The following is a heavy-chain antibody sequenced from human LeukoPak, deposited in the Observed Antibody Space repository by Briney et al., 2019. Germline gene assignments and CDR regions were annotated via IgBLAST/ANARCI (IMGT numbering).Heavy chain of an antibody. CDR1: GFTFSNYG. CDR2: ISSSSTYI. D-gene: IGHD6-19*01. V-gene: IGHV3-21*01. Sequence: GGSLRLSCAASGFTFSNYGMNWVRQAPGKGLEWVSSISSSSTYIYYADSVKGRFTITRDNAKNSLYLQMNSLRAEDTAVYYCAKSSGWNYYYYYMDVWGKGTTVIASS. J-gene: IGHJ6*03. CDR3: AKSSGWNYYYYYMDV.